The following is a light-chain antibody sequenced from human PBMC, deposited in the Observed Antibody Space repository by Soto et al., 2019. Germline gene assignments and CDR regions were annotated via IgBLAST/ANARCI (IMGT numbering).Light chain of an antibody. Sequence: IQMTQSPSTLSASVGDRVTITCRASQSINKWVAWFQQKSGRAPKLLIYDAATLQSGVTSRFSGTGSGTDFSLTISSLQPEDFATYYGQQYNIGYTFGQGTRLDIK. CDR3: QQYNIGYT. CDR2: DAA. J-gene: IGKJ2*01. V-gene: IGKV1-5*01. CDR1: QSINKW.